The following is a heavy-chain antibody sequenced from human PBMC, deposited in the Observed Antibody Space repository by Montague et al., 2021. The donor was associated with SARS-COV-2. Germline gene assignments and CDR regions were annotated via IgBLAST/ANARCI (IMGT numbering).Heavy chain of an antibody. J-gene: IGHJ4*02. CDR2: ISSDGRTT. Sequence: SLRLSCAASGFIFSNYWMHWVRQAPGEGLVWVSHISSDGRTTSYLDSVKGRFTISRDNARNTLYLQMTSLRADDTAVYYCAREVFKEGDYWGQGTLVAVSS. V-gene: IGHV3-74*01. CDR3: AREVFKEGDY. CDR1: GFIFSNYW. D-gene: IGHD1-14*01.